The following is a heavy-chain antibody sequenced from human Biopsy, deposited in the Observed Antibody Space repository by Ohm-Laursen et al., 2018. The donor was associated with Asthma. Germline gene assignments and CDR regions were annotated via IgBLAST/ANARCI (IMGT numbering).Heavy chain of an antibody. CDR3: ARKAGSCISRTCYSLDF. J-gene: IGHJ4*02. CDR1: GGTFNTYV. Sequence: SVKVSCKSLGGTFNTYVIGWVRQAPGQGLEWMGGINSVFGTTTYPQKFQDRITITADDSTSTVYMELSSLRSEDTAVYYCARKAGSCISRTCYSLDFWGQGALVTVSS. D-gene: IGHD2-2*01. V-gene: IGHV1-69*13. CDR2: INSVFGTT.